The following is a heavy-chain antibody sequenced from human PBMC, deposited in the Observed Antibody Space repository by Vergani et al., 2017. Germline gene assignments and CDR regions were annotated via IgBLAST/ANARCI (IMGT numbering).Heavy chain of an antibody. V-gene: IGHV1-18*01. CDR3: AREAYCGGDCYSRDYYYYGIVV. J-gene: IGHJ6*02. D-gene: IGHD2-21*02. CDR1: GYTFTSYG. CDR2: ISAYNGNT. Sequence: QVQLVQSGAEVKKPGASVKVSCKASGYTFTSYGISWVRQAPGQGLEWMGWISAYNGNTNYAQKLQGRVTMTTDTSTSTAYMELRSLRSDDTAVYYCAREAYCGGDCYSRDYYYYGIVVWGQGTTVTVSS.